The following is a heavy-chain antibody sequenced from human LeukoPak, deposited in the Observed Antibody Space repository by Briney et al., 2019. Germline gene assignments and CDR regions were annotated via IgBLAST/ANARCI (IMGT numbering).Heavy chain of an antibody. J-gene: IGHJ5*02. CDR2: INPNSGGT. CDR3: ARPLLGCSGGSCYSDWFDP. Sequence: ASVKVSCKASGYTFTSYGISWVRQAPGHGLEWMGWINPNSGGTNYAQKFQGRVTMTRDTSISTAYMELSRLRSDDTAVYYCARPLLGCSGGSCYSDWFDPWGQGTLVTVSS. D-gene: IGHD2-15*01. V-gene: IGHV1-2*02. CDR1: GYTFTSYG.